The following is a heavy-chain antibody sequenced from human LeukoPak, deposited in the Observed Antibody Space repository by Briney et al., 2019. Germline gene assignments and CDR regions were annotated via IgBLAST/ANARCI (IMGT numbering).Heavy chain of an antibody. J-gene: IGHJ4*02. V-gene: IGHV4-59*08. CDR3: ARQILGGFNPGAY. Sequence: SETLSLTCTVSLDSTTSNFWSWVRQPPGKGLEWIGEIHRSGSPNYNPSLQSRVTISIDTSRNQLALELSSVTAADTAVYYYARQILGGFNPGAYWGQGTLVTVSS. CDR1: LDSTTSNF. D-gene: IGHD1-14*01. CDR2: IHRSGSP.